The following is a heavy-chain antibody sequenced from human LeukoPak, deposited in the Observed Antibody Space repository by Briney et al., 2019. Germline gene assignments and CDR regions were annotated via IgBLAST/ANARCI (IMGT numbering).Heavy chain of an antibody. Sequence: SQTLSLTCTVSGGSISSYYWSWIRQPPGKGLEWIGYIYYSGGTNYNPSLKSRVTISVNTSKNQFALKLSSVTAADTAVYYCAREGRIAVAGTPGWCDAFDIWGQGTMVTVSS. D-gene: IGHD6-19*01. CDR3: AREGRIAVAGTPGWCDAFDI. CDR2: IYYSGGT. J-gene: IGHJ3*02. CDR1: GGSISSYY. V-gene: IGHV4-59*01.